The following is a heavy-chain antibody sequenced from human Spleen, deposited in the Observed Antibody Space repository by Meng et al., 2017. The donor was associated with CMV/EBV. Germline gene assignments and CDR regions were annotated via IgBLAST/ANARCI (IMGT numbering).Heavy chain of an antibody. V-gene: IGHV1-18*01. CDR2: VSAYNDDT. Sequence: ICSGLGISWVRQGPGQELEWMGWVSAYNDDTRYAQMVKGRVTMTADTATSTVYMELRGQRSDDTAVYYCASGYGSSSSCYHYYFDYWGQGTLVTVSS. CDR3: ASGYGSSSSCYHYYFDY. CDR1: ICSGLG. J-gene: IGHJ4*02. D-gene: IGHD2-2*01.